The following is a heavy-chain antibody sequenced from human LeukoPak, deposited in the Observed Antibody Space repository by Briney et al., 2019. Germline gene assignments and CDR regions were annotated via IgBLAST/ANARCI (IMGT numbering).Heavy chain of an antibody. CDR2: INHSGST. V-gene: IGHV4-34*01. D-gene: IGHD2-2*02. Sequence: SETLSLTCAVYGGSFSGYYWSWIRQPPGKGLEWIGEINHSGSTNYNPSLKGRVTISVDTSKNQFSLKLSSVTAAVTAVYYCARGGLGYCSSTSCYRRVYGMDVWGQGTTVTVSS. J-gene: IGHJ6*02. CDR1: GGSFSGYY. CDR3: ARGGLGYCSSTSCYRRVYGMDV.